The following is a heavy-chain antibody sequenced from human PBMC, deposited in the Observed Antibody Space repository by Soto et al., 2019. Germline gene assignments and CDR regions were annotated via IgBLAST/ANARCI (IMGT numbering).Heavy chain of an antibody. Sequence: QITLKESGPTLVKPTQTLTLTCTFSGFSLSADGVGVGWIRQPPGKALEWLALIYWDDDKRYRPSLKSRLTSTKDTSKNQVVLTMTSMDPVDTATYYCAHAYGGTSWPNDAFDVWGQGTVVTVSS. V-gene: IGHV2-5*02. CDR3: AHAYGGTSWPNDAFDV. CDR1: GFSLSADGVG. J-gene: IGHJ3*01. D-gene: IGHD2-2*01. CDR2: IYWDDDK.